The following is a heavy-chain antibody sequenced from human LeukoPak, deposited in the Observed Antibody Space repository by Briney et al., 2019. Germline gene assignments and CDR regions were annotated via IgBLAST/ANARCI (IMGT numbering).Heavy chain of an antibody. CDR2: IESKTDGGAT. Sequence: GGSLRLSCSASGLTVTNAWMNWVRQAPGEGLDWVGRIESKTDGGATDYAAPVKGRFTISRDDSKNTLNRQMNSLKTEDTAVYYCTTGIRGDWGQGTLVTVSS. J-gene: IGHJ4*02. V-gene: IGHV3-15*07. CDR3: TTGIRGD. CDR1: GLTVTNAW. D-gene: IGHD3-10*01.